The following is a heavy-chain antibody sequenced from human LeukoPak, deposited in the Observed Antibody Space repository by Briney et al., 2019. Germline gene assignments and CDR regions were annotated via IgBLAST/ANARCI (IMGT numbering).Heavy chain of an antibody. CDR2: NYHGGTT. CDR1: GGSISTYQ. J-gene: IGHJ4*02. D-gene: IGHD2-21*02. Sequence: SETLSLTCTLSGGSISTYQWTWIRQTPGKRLEWIGYNYHGGTTNYNPSLKGRTTISVDMSRNQFSLRMTSVTAADTAVYYCARTGDWSYFDYWGQGTLVTVSS. V-gene: IGHV4-59*01. CDR3: ARTGDWSYFDY.